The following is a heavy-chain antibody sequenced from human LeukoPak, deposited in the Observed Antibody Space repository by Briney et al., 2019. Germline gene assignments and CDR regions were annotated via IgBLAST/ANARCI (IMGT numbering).Heavy chain of an antibody. CDR1: GFTFDDYA. CDR3: AKSPYSGSYPEGYFDY. J-gene: IGHJ4*02. Sequence: HPGGSLRLSCAAPGFTFDDYAMHWVRQAPGKGLEWVSLISWDGGSTYYADSVKGRFTISRDNSKNSLYLQMNSLRAEDTALYYCAKSPYSGSYPEGYFDYWGQGTLVTVSS. CDR2: ISWDGGST. D-gene: IGHD1-26*01. V-gene: IGHV3-43D*03.